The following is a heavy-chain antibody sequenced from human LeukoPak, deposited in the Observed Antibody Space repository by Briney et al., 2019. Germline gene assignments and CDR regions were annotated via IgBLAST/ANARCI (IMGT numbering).Heavy chain of an antibody. CDR3: ARDLVTVTKGFDI. J-gene: IGHJ3*02. CDR1: GDSFSSHY. D-gene: IGHD4-17*01. V-gene: IGHV4-59*11. Sequence: SETLSLTCAVSGDSFSSHYWTWIRQSPGTGLEWIGYISHIGRTNYNPFLKSRVTISIDTSKNQFSLKLRSATAADTAVYYCARDLVTVTKGFDIWGQGTMVSVSS. CDR2: ISHIGRT.